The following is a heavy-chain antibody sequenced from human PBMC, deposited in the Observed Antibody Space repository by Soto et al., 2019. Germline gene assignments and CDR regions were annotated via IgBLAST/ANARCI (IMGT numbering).Heavy chain of an antibody. J-gene: IGHJ6*02. D-gene: IGHD6-13*01. V-gene: IGHV1-24*01. CDR1: GYTLTELS. Sequence: ASVKVSCKVSGYTLTELSMHWVRQAPGKGLEWMGGFDPEDGETIYSQKFQGRVTMTEDTSTDTAYMELSSLRSEDTAVYYCAGVIAAAGTNYYYGMDVWGQGTTVTVSS. CDR3: AGVIAAAGTNYYYGMDV. CDR2: FDPEDGET.